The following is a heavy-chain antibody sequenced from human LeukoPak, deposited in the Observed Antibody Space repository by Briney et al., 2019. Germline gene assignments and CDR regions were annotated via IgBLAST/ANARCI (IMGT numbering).Heavy chain of an antibody. J-gene: IGHJ4*02. CDR2: INPKSGGT. D-gene: IGHD6-19*01. CDR3: ARGVAVAGIDN. Sequence: ASVKVSCKASGYTFTGYYMHWVRQAPGQGLEWMGWINPKSGGTNYAQKFQGRVTMIRDTSSSTVYMELSRLRSDDTAVYYCARGVAVAGIDNWGQGTLVTVSS. V-gene: IGHV1-2*02. CDR1: GYTFTGYY.